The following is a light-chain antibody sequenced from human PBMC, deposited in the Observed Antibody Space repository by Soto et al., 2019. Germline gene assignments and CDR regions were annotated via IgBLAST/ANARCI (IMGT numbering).Light chain of an antibody. J-gene: IGLJ2*01. V-gene: IGLV3-21*02. CDR1: DIGEKS. Sequence: SYELTQPPSVSVGPGQMAKITCGGNDIGEKSVHWYQQKPGQAPVVVVSDDTDRPSGIPERFSGSNSGNTATLTISSVEVGDEADYYCQVWDSDSHHVVFGGGTKLTVL. CDR3: QVWDSDSHHVV. CDR2: DDT.